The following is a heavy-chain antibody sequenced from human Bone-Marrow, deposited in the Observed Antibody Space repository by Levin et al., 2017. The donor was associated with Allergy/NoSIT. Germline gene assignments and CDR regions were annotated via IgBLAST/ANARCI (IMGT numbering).Heavy chain of an antibody. J-gene: IGHJ4*02. Sequence: SQTLSLTCIVSGGSISSNNWWTWVRQTPGKGLEWVGEIFNRGSIIYNPSLKSRVTISMDKSKNHFSLDVTSVTAADTAIYYCAKRTYYDLLMGYLPGVWSQGSLVTVSS. V-gene: IGHV4-4*02. CDR2: IFNRGSI. D-gene: IGHD3-9*01. CDR3: AKRTYYDLLMGYLPGV. CDR1: GGSISSNNW.